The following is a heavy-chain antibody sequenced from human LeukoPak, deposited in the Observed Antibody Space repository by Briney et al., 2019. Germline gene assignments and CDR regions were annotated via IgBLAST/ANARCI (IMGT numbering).Heavy chain of an antibody. CDR2: VKQDGSEK. CDR3: AKDTGSRSWNGLFDY. V-gene: IGHV3-7*03. CDR1: GFIFSSYW. D-gene: IGHD6-13*01. Sequence: HPGGSLRLSCAASGFIFSSYWMSWVRQAPGKGLEWVASVKQDGSEKYYVDSVKGRFTISRDNAKNSLYLQMHSLRAEDTAVYYCAKDTGSRSWNGLFDYWGQGTLVTVSS. J-gene: IGHJ4*02.